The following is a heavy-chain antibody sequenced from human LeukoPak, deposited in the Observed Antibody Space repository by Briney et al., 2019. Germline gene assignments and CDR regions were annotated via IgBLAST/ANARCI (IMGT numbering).Heavy chain of an antibody. CDR2: IIPIFGTA. CDR1: GGTFSSYA. CDR3: ARVGSRSSGYDY. Sequence: SVKVSCKASGGTFSSYAISWVRQAPGQGLEWMGRIIPIFGTANYAQKFQGRVTITADKSTSTAYMELSSLRSEDTAVYYCARVGSRSSGYDYWGQGTLVTVSS. D-gene: IGHD5-12*01. V-gene: IGHV1-69*06. J-gene: IGHJ4*02.